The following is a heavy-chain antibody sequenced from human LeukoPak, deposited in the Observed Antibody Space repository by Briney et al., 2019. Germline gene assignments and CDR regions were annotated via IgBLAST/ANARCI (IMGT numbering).Heavy chain of an antibody. D-gene: IGHD6-19*01. CDR3: ARDSSGWSRDY. CDR1: GFTFSSYE. CDR2: ISSSGSTI. J-gene: IGHJ4*02. Sequence: GGSLRLSCAASGFTFSSYEMNWVRQAPGKGLEWVSYISSSGSTIYYADSVKGRFAISRDNAKNSLYLQMNSLRADDSAVYYCARDSSGWSRDYWGQGTLVTVSS. V-gene: IGHV3-48*03.